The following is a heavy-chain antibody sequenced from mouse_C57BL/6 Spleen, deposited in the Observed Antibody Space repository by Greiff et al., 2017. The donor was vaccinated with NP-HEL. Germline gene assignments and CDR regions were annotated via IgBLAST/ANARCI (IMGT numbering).Heavy chain of an antibody. CDR2: NDPETGGT. J-gene: IGHJ4*01. D-gene: IGHD1-1*01. CDR1: GYTFTDYE. CDR3: TRRGSYYGSSYSAMDY. V-gene: IGHV1-15*01. Sequence: QVQLKESGAELVRPGASVTLSCKASGYTFTDYEMHWVKQTPVHGLEWIGANDPETGGTAYNHKFKGKAILTADKSSSTAYMELRSLTSEYSAVYYCTRRGSYYGSSYSAMDYWGQGPSVTFSS.